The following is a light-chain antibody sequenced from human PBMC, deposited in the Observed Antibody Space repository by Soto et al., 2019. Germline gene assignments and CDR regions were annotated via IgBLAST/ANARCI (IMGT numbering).Light chain of an antibody. J-gene: IGKJ5*01. CDR2: GAS. CDR3: QQYDSSPIT. Sequence: EIVLTQSPGTLSLSPGERATLSCRAGPSVSSSYLAWYEQKPGQAPRLLIDGASSRATGIPDRFSGSGSGTDFTLTISRLEPEDFAVYDCQQYDSSPITFGQGTRLEIK. V-gene: IGKV3-20*01. CDR1: PSVSSSY.